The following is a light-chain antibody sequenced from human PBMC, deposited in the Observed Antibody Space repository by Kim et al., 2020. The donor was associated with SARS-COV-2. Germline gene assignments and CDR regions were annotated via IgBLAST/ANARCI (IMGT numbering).Light chain of an antibody. J-gene: IGKJ4*01. V-gene: IGKV3-11*01. CDR3: QQHATWPPALT. Sequence: PGERATLACRASQSINIDVAWYQQKPGRAPRLLIYDASKRVSGVPARFSGSGSGIDFALTINGLEPEDFAFYYCQQHATWPPALTFGGGTKVDIK. CDR2: DAS. CDR1: QSINID.